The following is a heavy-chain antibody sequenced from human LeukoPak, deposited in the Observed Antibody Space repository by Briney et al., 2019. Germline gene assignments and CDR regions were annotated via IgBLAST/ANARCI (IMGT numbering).Heavy chain of an antibody. V-gene: IGHV3-23*01. CDR2: ISASGGST. Sequence: PGGSLRLSCTASGFTFSSYAMSWVRQAPGKGLEWVSAISASGGSTYYADSVKGRFTISRDNSKNTLYLQMNSLRAEDTAVYYCAKGQLVRGEFDYWGQGTLVTVSS. J-gene: IGHJ4*02. D-gene: IGHD6-6*01. CDR3: AKGQLVRGEFDY. CDR1: GFTFSSYA.